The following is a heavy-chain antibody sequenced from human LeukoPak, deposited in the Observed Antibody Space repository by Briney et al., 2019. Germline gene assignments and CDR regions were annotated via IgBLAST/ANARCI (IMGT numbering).Heavy chain of an antibody. V-gene: IGHV1-46*01. D-gene: IGHD5-12*01. Sequence: ASVKVSCKASGYAFTSYYMHWVRQAPGQGLEWMGIINPSGGSTSYAQKFQGRVTMTRDTSTSTVYMELSSLRSEDTAVYYCARIPEMATIEDIWGQGTMVTVSS. CDR1: GYAFTSYY. J-gene: IGHJ3*02. CDR2: INPSGGST. CDR3: ARIPEMATIEDI.